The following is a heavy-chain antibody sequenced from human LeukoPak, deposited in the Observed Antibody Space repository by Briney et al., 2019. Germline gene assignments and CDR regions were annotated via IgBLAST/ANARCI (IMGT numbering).Heavy chain of an antibody. CDR2: IIPILGIA. J-gene: IGHJ5*02. V-gene: IGHV1-69*02. Sequence: SVKVSCKASGGTFSSYTISWVRQAPGQGLEWMGRIIPILGIANYAQKFQGRVTITADKSTSTAYMELSSLRSEDTAVYYCARGSAQIVAVPAATVGNWFDPWGQGTLVTVSS. CDR1: GGTFSSYT. CDR3: ARGSAQIVAVPAATVGNWFDP. D-gene: IGHD2-2*01.